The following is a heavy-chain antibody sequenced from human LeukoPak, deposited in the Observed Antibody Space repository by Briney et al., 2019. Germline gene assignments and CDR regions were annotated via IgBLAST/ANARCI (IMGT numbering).Heavy chain of an antibody. CDR1: GGSISSGGYY. CDR3: ARSPAGVWYFDL. Sequence: SETLSLTCTVSGGSISSGGYYWSWIRQHPGKGLEWIGYIYYSGSTYYNPSLKSRVTISVDTSKNQFSLELSSVTAADTAVYYCARSPAGVWYFDLWGRGTLVTVST. J-gene: IGHJ2*01. D-gene: IGHD3-10*01. V-gene: IGHV4-31*03. CDR2: IYYSGST.